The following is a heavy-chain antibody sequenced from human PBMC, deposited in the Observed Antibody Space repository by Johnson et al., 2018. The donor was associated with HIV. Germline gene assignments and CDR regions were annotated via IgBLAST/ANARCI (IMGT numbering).Heavy chain of an antibody. V-gene: IGHV3-33*01. CDR1: GFTFSSYG. Sequence: QVQLVESGGGLVQPGGSLRLSCAASGFTFSSYGMHWVRQAPGKGLEWVAVIWYDGSNKYFVDSVKGRFTISRDNAKNSLYLQMNTLRAEDTAVYYCTRVPRKGFSPDAFDIWGQGTVVTVSS. CDR3: TRVPRKGFSPDAFDI. CDR2: IWYDGSNK. J-gene: IGHJ3*02.